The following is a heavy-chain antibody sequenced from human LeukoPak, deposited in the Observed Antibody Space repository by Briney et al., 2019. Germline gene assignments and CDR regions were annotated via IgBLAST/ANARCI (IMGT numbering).Heavy chain of an antibody. CDR3: TCDLDRTDGL. D-gene: IGHD2-8*01. Sequence: GESLRLSCAASGFTFSSYWLSWVRQAPGRGLEWVANINLHGNEKYYVDSVKGRFTISRDNAKNSLYLQMNSLRAEDTAVYYCTCDLDRTDGLWGQGSMVTVSS. V-gene: IGHV3-7*01. CDR1: GFTFSSYW. CDR2: INLHGNEK. J-gene: IGHJ3*01.